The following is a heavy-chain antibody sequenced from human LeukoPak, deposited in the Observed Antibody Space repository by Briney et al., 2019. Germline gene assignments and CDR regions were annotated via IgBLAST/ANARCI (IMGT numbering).Heavy chain of an antibody. V-gene: IGHV4-39*07. CDR2: IYYSGST. Sequence: SETLSLTCTVSGGSISSSSYYWGWIRQPPGKGLEWIGSIYYSGSTYYNPSLKSRVTISVDTSKNQFSLKLSSVTAADTAVYYCARDGSRYYGSGSYAWFDPWGQETLVTVSS. CDR3: ARDGSRYYGSGSYAWFDP. J-gene: IGHJ5*02. CDR1: GGSISSSSYY. D-gene: IGHD3-10*01.